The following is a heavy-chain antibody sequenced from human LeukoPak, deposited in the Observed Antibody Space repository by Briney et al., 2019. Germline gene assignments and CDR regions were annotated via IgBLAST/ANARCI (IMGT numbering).Heavy chain of an antibody. Sequence: GGSLRLSCAASGFTFSSYAISWVRQAPGKGLEWVSAISGSGGSTYYADSVKGRFTISRDNSKNTLYLQMNSLRAEDTAVYYCAKGDTAMVGHFDYWGQGTLVTVSS. D-gene: IGHD5-18*01. CDR3: AKGDTAMVGHFDY. V-gene: IGHV3-23*01. J-gene: IGHJ4*02. CDR1: GFTFSSYA. CDR2: ISGSGGST.